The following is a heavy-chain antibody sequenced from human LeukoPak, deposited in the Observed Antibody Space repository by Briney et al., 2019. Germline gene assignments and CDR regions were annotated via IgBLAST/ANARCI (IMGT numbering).Heavy chain of an antibody. J-gene: IGHJ4*02. CDR2: IYYSGST. CDR1: GGSISSGDYY. D-gene: IGHD3-3*01. Sequence: SQTLSLTCTVSGGSISSGDYYWSWIRQPPGKGLEWIGYIYYSGSTYYNPSLKSRVTISVDTSKNQFSLKLSSVTAADTAVYYCARLSIFGVEFDYWGQGTLVTVSS. V-gene: IGHV4-30-4*08. CDR3: ARLSIFGVEFDY.